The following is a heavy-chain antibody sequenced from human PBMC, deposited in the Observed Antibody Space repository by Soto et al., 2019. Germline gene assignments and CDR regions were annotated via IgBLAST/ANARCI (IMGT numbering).Heavy chain of an antibody. V-gene: IGHV3-30*18. CDR1: GFTFNNYG. D-gene: IGHD6-13*01. J-gene: IGHJ3*01. CDR2: ISNDGSDK. CDR3: AKDQGIAASHGID. Sequence: QVQLVESGGGVVQPGRSLRLSCAASGFTFNNYGMHWVRQAPGKGLEWVATISNDGSDKYYADSVKGRLTISRDNSKNTVYLQMNSLRAYETAVYYCAKDQGIAASHGIDWGQGTMVTVSS.